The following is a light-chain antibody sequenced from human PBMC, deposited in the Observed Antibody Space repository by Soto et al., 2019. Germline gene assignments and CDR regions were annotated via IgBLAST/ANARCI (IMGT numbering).Light chain of an antibody. CDR2: DVS. CDR3: QQYNSDSWT. V-gene: IGKV1-5*01. Sequence: DIQMTLSPSTLSASVGDRVIITCRASQSINRRLAWYQQKPGKAPRLLIYDVSTLESGVPSRFGGSGSGTEFTLTISGVQPEDFATYYCQQYNSDSWTFGQGTRWIS. J-gene: IGKJ1*01. CDR1: QSINRR.